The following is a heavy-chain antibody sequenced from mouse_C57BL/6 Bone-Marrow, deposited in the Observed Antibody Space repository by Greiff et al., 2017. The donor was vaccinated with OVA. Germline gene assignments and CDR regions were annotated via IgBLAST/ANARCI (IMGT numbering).Heavy chain of an antibody. J-gene: IGHJ3*01. CDR2: IYPGSGNT. V-gene: IGHV1-76*01. D-gene: IGHD1-1*01. CDR3: AESGYYYGRRVWCAY. CDR1: GYTFTDYY. Sequence: QVQLQQSGAELVRPGASVKLSCKASGYTFTDYYINWVKQRPGQGLEWIARIYPGSGNTYYNEKFKGKATLTAEKSSSTAYMQLSSLTSEDSAVYVCAESGYYYGRRVWCAYWGQGTLVTVSA.